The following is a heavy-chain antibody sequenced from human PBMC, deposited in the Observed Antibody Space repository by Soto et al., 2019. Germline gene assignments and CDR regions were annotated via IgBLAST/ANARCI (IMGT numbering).Heavy chain of an antibody. Sequence: QVQLVESGGGVVQPGRSLRLSCAASGFTFSSYAMHWVRQAPGKGLEWVAVISYDGSNKYYADSVKGRFTISRDNSKNTLYLQMNSLRAEATAVYYCARECITIFLGAFDIWGQGTMVTFSS. CDR2: ISYDGSNK. D-gene: IGHD3-3*01. CDR1: GFTFSSYA. CDR3: ARECITIFLGAFDI. V-gene: IGHV3-30-3*01. J-gene: IGHJ3*02.